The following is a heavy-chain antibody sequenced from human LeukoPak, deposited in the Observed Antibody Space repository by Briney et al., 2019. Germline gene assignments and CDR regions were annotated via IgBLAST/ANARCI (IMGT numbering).Heavy chain of an antibody. CDR2: ISGSGGST. D-gene: IGHD2-15*01. CDR1: GFTFNNYA. Sequence: GGSLRLSCAASGFTFNNYAMTWVRQAPGQGLEWISGISGSGGSTYYSVQGRFTISRDNSKNTLYLQMNSLRAEDTAVYYCAKAGEYCPDGSCYSENYYFDYWGQGTLVTVSS. CDR3: AKAGEYCPDGSCYSENYYFDY. V-gene: IGHV3-23*01. J-gene: IGHJ4*02.